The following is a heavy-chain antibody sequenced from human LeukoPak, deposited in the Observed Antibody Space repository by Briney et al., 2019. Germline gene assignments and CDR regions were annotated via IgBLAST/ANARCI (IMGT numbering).Heavy chain of an antibody. CDR2: FDPEDGET. CDR3: ATWRCSGGSCYSLPYYYGMDV. D-gene: IGHD2-15*01. Sequence: ASVKVSCKVSGYNLTELSMHWVRQAPGKGLEWMGGFDPEDGETIYAQKFQGRVTMTEDTSTDTAYMELSSLRSEDTAVYYCATWRCSGGSCYSLPYYYGMDVWGQGTTVTVSS. J-gene: IGHJ6*02. V-gene: IGHV1-24*01. CDR1: GYNLTELS.